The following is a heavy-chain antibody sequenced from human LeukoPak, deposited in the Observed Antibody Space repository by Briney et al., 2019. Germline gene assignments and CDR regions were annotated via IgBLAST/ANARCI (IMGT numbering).Heavy chain of an antibody. CDR2: IYYSGST. CDR1: GGSISPYY. V-gene: IGHV4-59*12. CDR3: TREVVVVPAAIYWYFDL. J-gene: IGHJ2*01. Sequence: PSETLSLTCTVSGGSISPYYWSWIRQPPGKGLEWIGYIYYSGSTYYNPSLKSRVTISVDTSKNQFSLKLSSVTAADTAVYYCTREVVVVPAAIYWYFDLWGRGTLVTVSS. D-gene: IGHD2-2*02.